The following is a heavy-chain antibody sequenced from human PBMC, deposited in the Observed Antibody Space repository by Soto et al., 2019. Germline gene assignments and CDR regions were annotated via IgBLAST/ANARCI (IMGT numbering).Heavy chain of an antibody. CDR2: ISGSGGST. V-gene: IGHV3-23*04. CDR3: AIPPGIVASYYYYGIDV. J-gene: IGHJ6*02. Sequence: EVQLVESGGGLVKPGGSLRLSCAASGFTFSNAWMTWVRQAPGKGLEWVSAISGSGGSTFYADSVKGRFTISRDNSKKTLYLQMNSLRAEDTAVYYCAIPPGIVASYYYYGIDVWGQRTTVTVSS. D-gene: IGHD3-22*01. CDR1: GFTFSNAW.